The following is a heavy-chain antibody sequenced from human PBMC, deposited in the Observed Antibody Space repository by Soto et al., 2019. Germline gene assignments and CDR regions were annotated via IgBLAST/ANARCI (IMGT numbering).Heavy chain of an antibody. CDR3: ARDLGRFPDY. D-gene: IGHD2-15*01. Sequence: QVQLGQSGAEVKKHEASVKVSFKASGYTFTSYGITWVRQAPGQGLEWMGWISAHNGNTKYEQHLQGRITMTTDTSTSTAYMELRRLRSADPAVYYCARDLGRFPDYWGPGTLGTVSA. CDR2: ISAHNGNT. V-gene: IGHV1-18*01. J-gene: IGHJ4*02. CDR1: GYTFTSYG.